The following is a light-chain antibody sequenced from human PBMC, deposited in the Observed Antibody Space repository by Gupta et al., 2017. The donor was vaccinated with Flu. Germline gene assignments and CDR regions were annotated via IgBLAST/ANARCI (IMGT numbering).Light chain of an antibody. CDR1: SFDVGTYNR. V-gene: IGLV2-18*02. CDR2: EVS. CDR3: SSYTSSDTFV. J-gene: IGLJ1*01. Sequence: QSALTQPPSVSGSPGQSVTISCTGTSFDVGTYNRVSWYQQSPGTVPKLMIYEVSKRPAGVPDRFSGSKSGNTASLTISGLQGEDEADYYCSSYTSSDTFVFGTGTKVTVL.